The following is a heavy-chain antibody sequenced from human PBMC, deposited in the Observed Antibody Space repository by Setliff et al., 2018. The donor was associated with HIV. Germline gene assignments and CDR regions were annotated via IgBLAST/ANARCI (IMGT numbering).Heavy chain of an antibody. CDR2: IDWDDDK. Sequence: SGHTLVNPTQTLTLTCTFSGFSLATIGLRVSWIRQPPGKALEWLARIDWDDDKIYNTSLKTRLTISKDTSKNHVVLTVTDVDPVDTATYYCALSASIYYYFDNWGQGTLVTVSS. CDR1: GFSLATIGLR. D-gene: IGHD2-21*01. V-gene: IGHV2-70*04. J-gene: IGHJ4*02. CDR3: ALSASIYYYFDN.